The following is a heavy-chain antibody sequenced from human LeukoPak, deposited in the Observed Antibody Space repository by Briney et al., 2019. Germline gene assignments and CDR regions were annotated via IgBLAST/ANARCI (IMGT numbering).Heavy chain of an antibody. Sequence: SETLSLTCAVYGGSFSEHYWSWIRQPPGXGLEWIGEVNHSGRTNYNPSLKSRVTISADRSQNQFSLKLSSVTAADTAVYYCARGLGLRVMTTVTTFDYWGQGTLVTVSS. V-gene: IGHV4-34*01. CDR3: ARGLGLRVMTTVTTFDY. CDR2: VNHSGRT. D-gene: IGHD4-17*01. CDR1: GGSFSEHY. J-gene: IGHJ4*02.